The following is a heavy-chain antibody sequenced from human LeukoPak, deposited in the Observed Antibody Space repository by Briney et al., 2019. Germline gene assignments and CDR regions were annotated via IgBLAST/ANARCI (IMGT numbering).Heavy chain of an antibody. D-gene: IGHD3-9*01. V-gene: IGHV3-30*18. CDR1: GFTFSTYG. J-gene: IGHJ3*02. CDR3: AKGYYEIHDAFDI. CDR2: ITYDGRNK. Sequence: GRSLRLSCAASGFTFSTYGMRWVRQAPGKGLEWVAFITYDGRNKYYADSVKGRFTISRDNSKDTLFLQMNSLRAEDTAVYYCAKGYYEIHDAFDIWGQGTMVTVSS.